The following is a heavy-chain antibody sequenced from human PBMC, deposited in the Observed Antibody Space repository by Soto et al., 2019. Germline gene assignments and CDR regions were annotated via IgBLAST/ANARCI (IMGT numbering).Heavy chain of an antibody. Sequence: ASVKVSCKASGYTFTSYGISWVRQAPGQGLEWMGWISAYNGNTNYAQKLQGRVTITTDTSTSTAYMELRSLRSDDTAVYYCAREGQQQLVRDYYMDVWGKGTTVTVSS. J-gene: IGHJ6*03. V-gene: IGHV1-18*01. CDR3: AREGQQQLVRDYYMDV. CDR1: GYTFTSYG. CDR2: ISAYNGNT. D-gene: IGHD6-13*01.